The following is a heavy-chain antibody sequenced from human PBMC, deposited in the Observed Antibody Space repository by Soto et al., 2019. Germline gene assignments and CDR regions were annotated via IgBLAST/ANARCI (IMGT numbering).Heavy chain of an antibody. D-gene: IGHD1-1*01. V-gene: IGHV1-18*01. Sequence: ASVKVSCKASGYTFTSYGISWVRQAPGQGLEWMGWVSAYNGGTNYAQKFQDRVTMTTDPSTSTAYMELRSLISDDTAVYYCARDFTGWPNDGVDGWGQGTRVTVSS. CDR2: VSAYNGGT. J-gene: IGHJ4*02. CDR3: ARDFTGWPNDGVDG. CDR1: GYTFTSYG.